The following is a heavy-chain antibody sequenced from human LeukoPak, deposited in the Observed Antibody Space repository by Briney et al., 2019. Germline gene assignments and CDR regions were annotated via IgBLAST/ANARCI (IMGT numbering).Heavy chain of an antibody. D-gene: IGHD1-20*01. J-gene: IGHJ3*02. CDR1: GFTLSSYA. CDR2: FYRGGST. Sequence: GGSLRLSCAASGFTLSSYAMSWVRQAPGKGLEWVSVFYRGGSTYYADSVKGRFTISRDNFKNTLYLQMNSLRAEDTAVYYCARDRSNTWTTDAFDIWGQGTMVTVSS. CDR3: ARDRSNTWTTDAFDI. V-gene: IGHV3-66*01.